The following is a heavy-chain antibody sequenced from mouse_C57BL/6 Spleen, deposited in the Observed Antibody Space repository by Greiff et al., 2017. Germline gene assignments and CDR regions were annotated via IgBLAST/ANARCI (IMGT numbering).Heavy chain of an antibody. CDR1: GYSITSGYY. V-gene: IGHV3-6*01. CDR3: ARDYGSVGAMDY. CDR2: ISYDGSN. Sequence: ESGPGLVKPSQSLSLTCSVTGYSITSGYYWNWIRQFPGNQLEWMGYISYDGSNNYNPSIKNRISIHRATAKYQFYLKLHSATTEDTATCYCARDYGSVGAMDYWGQGTSVTVSS. J-gene: IGHJ4*01. D-gene: IGHD1-1*01.